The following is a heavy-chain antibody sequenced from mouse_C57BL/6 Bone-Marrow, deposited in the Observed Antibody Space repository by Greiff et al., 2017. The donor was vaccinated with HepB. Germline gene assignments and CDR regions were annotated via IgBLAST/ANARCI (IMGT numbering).Heavy chain of an antibody. CDR3: ARYLRYDYYDYVDY. D-gene: IGHD2-4*01. J-gene: IGHJ2*01. V-gene: IGHV7-3*01. Sequence: DVKLVESGGGLVQPGGSLSLSCAASGFTFTDYYMSWVRQPPGKALEWLGFIRNKANGYTTEYSASVKGRFTISRDNSQSILYLQMNALRAEDSATYYCARYLRYDYYDYVDYWGQGTTLTVAS. CDR2: IRNKANGYTT. CDR1: GFTFTDYY.